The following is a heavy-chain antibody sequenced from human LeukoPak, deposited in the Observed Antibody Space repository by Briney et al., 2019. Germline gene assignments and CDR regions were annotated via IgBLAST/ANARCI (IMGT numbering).Heavy chain of an antibody. CDR2: INPNSGGT. D-gene: IGHD3-3*01. CDR1: GYTFTGYY. Sequence: ASVTVSCKASGYTFTGYYMHWVRQAPGQGLEWMGWINPNSGGTNYAQKFQGRVTMTRDTSLSTAYMELSRLRSDDTAVYYCARASTYDFWSGYGKMYYYYMDVWGKGTTVTVSS. V-gene: IGHV1-2*02. CDR3: ARASTYDFWSGYGKMYYYYMDV. J-gene: IGHJ6*03.